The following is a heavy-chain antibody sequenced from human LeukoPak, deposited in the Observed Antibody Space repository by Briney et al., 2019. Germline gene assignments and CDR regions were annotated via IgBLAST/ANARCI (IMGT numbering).Heavy chain of an antibody. Sequence: GASVKVSCKASGYTFTGYYMHWVRQAPGQGLEWMGWINPNSGGTNYAQKFQGRVTMTRDTSISTAYMELSRLRSDDRAVYYCARVPAGPLWEVHRFDYWGQGTLVTVSS. CDR1: GYTFTGYY. CDR3: ARVPAGPLWEVHRFDY. J-gene: IGHJ4*02. V-gene: IGHV1-2*02. CDR2: INPNSGGT. D-gene: IGHD1-26*01.